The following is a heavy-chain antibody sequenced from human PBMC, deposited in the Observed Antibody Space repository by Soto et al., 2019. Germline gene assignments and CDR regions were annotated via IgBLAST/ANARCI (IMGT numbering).Heavy chain of an antibody. J-gene: IGHJ4*02. CDR3: ARVSGQWLLSY. CDR2: ISNTGSVI. V-gene: IGHV3-11*01. D-gene: IGHD6-19*01. CDR1: GFIFSDYY. Sequence: PGGSLRLSCAASGFIFSDYYMIWIRQAPGKGLEWVSYISNTGSVINYADSVKGRFFVSRDNTKNSLNLQMNSLRADDTAMYYCARVSGQWLLSYWGQGALVTAPQ.